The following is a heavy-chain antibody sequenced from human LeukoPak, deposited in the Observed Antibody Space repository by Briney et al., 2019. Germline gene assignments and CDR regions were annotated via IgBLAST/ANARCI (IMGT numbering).Heavy chain of an antibody. CDR1: GFTFSNYE. D-gene: IGHD3-10*01. J-gene: IGHJ4*02. V-gene: IGHV3-48*03. CDR3: ATRDSRGVHY. CDR2: ISSSGGTT. Sequence: PGGSLRLSCAASGFTFSNYEIDWVRQAPGKGLEWISYISSSGGTTYYADSVEGRFTTSRDNAKNSVFLQMNSLRVDDMAVYYCATRDSRGVHYWGQGTLVTVAS.